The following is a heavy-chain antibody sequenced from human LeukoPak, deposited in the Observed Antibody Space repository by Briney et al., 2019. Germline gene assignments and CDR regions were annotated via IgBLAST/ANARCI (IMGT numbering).Heavy chain of an antibody. D-gene: IGHD5-18*01. CDR1: DGSITNYD. J-gene: IGHJ5*02. Sequence: KPSETLSLTCTVSDGSITNYDWSWVRQPPGKGLEFIGHVHYSGTANYNPSLRSRVTISIGTSKKHFFLKLKSVTAADTAVYYCARVSDTAMVKGYDWFDPWGQGTLVTVSS. CDR2: VHYSGTA. V-gene: IGHV4-59*01. CDR3: ARVSDTAMVKGYDWFDP.